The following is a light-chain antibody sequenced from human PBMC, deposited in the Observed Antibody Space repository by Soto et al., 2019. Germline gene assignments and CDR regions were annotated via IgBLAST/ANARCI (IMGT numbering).Light chain of an antibody. CDR1: QSIHSW. Sequence: DFQMTQSPPTLSASVGDRVTITCRASQSIHSWLAWYQQKPGRTPKLLIYKASTLATGVPSRFSGSGSGTEFTLTISSVQPDDFATYYCQQYNAHPYSFGQGTKLEI. J-gene: IGKJ2*03. CDR2: KAS. CDR3: QQYNAHPYS. V-gene: IGKV1-5*03.